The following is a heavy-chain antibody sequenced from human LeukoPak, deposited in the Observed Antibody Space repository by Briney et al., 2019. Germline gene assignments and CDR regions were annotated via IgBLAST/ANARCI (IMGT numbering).Heavy chain of an antibody. V-gene: IGHV4-59*01. J-gene: IGHJ4*02. CDR3: TRSGDSGGGV. D-gene: IGHD3-10*01. CDR2: MYYTGSS. Sequence: SETLSLTCTVSGGSISPYYWSWIRQSPGKGLEWIGCMYYTGSSKYSPSLRSRVTISLDTSRNQLSLNLISVTAADTAVYYCTRSGDSGGGVWGQGTLVTVSS. CDR1: GGSISPYY.